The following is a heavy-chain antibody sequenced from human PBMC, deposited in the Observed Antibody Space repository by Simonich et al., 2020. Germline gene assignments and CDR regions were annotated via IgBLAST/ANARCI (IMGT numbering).Heavy chain of an antibody. CDR3: ARHAGFAFDI. Sequence: QLQLQESGPGLVKPSETLSLTCTVSGGSISSSSYYWGWIRQPPGKGLEWIGSIDYSGSPYSDPSIKSLVTISVETSKNQVSLKLSSVTAADTAVYYCARHAGFAFDIWGQGTMVTVSS. CDR2: IDYSGSP. D-gene: IGHD6-13*01. J-gene: IGHJ3*02. CDR1: GGSISSSSYY. V-gene: IGHV4-39*01.